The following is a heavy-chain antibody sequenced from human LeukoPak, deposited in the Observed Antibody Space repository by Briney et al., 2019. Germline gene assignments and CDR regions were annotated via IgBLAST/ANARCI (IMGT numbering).Heavy chain of an antibody. Sequence: PGGSLRLSCAASGLTFSSYWMSWVRQAPGKGLDWLANIKQDGSEKYYVDSVKGRFTISRDNAKNSLYLQMNSRRAEDTAVYYCARDFVVVTAFFDYRGQGTLVTVSS. CDR3: ARDFVVVTAFFDY. J-gene: IGHJ4*02. D-gene: IGHD2-21*02. CDR1: GLTFSSYW. CDR2: IKQDGSEK. V-gene: IGHV3-7*01.